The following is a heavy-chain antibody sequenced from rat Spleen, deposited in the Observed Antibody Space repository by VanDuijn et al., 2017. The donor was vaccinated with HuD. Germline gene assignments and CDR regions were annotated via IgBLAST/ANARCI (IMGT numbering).Heavy chain of an antibody. J-gene: IGHJ2*01. CDR2: IWAGGGT. D-gene: IGHD1-1*01. CDR1: GFSLTTYH. V-gene: IGHV2-72*01. CDR3: ARHDYSGDVDFEY. Sequence: QVQLKESGPGRVQPSQTLSLTCTVSGFSLTTYHVSWVRQPPGKSLVWMGTIWAGGGTNYNSAVQSRLSISRDTSKSQVFLKMNSLQPEDTGTYYCARHDYSGDVDFEYWGQGVMVTVSS.